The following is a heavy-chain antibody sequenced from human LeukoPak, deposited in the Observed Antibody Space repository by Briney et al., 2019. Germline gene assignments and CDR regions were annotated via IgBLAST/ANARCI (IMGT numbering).Heavy chain of an antibody. D-gene: IGHD6-19*01. J-gene: IGHJ4*02. V-gene: IGHV3-23*01. CDR1: RFSFSSYS. CDR2: VSGGGSGT. Sequence: GGSLRLSCVASRFSFSSYSMSWVRQAPGKGLEWVSAVSGGGSGTYYADSVKGRFTISRDNSKNTLYLQMNSLTGEDSAVYYCVAVTGRPAGGGVYYWGQGTLVTVSS. CDR3: VAVTGRPAGGGVYY.